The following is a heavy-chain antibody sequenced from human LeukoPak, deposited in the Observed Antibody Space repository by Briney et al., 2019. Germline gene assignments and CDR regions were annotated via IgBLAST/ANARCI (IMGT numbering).Heavy chain of an antibody. D-gene: IGHD2-15*01. J-gene: IGHJ5*02. CDR3: AREVIYCSGGSCHRSDLPAYNWFDP. CDR1: GYTFTNYY. V-gene: IGHV1-46*01. Sequence: ASVKVSCKASGYTFTNYYIHWVRQAPGQGLECMGIINPSGGSTSYAQKLQGRVTMTTDTSTSTAYMELRSLRSDDTAVYYCAREVIYCSGGSCHRSDLPAYNWFDPWGQGTLVTVSS. CDR2: INPSGGST.